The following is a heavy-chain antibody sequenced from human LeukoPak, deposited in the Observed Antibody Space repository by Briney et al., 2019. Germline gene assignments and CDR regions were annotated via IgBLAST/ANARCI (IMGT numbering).Heavy chain of an antibody. Sequence: SETLSLTCTVSGGSISSYYWSWIRQPPGKGLEWIGYIYYSGSTNYNPSLKSRVTISVDTSKNQFSLKLSSVTAADTAVYYCVRPDSSGYNYVDWGQGTLVTVSS. CDR1: GGSISSYY. V-gene: IGHV4-59*01. CDR3: VRPDSSGYNYVD. D-gene: IGHD3-22*01. CDR2: IYYSGST. J-gene: IGHJ4*02.